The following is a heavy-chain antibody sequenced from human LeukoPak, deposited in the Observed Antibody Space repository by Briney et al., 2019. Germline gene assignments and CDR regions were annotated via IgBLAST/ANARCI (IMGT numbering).Heavy chain of an antibody. D-gene: IGHD2-15*01. J-gene: IGHJ5*02. CDR3: AREPPYATPQTNWFDP. CDR1: GFTFTSHS. V-gene: IGHV3-48*02. CDR2: ISSSSSTI. Sequence: PGGSLRLSCAASGFTFTSHSMNWVRQAPGKGLEWVSYISSSSSTIYYADSVKGRFTISRDNAKNSLYLQMNSLRDEDTPVYYCAREPPYATPQTNWFDPWGQGTLVTVSS.